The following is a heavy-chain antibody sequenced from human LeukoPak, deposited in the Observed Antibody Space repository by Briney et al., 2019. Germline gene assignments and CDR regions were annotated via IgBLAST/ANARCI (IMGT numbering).Heavy chain of an antibody. CDR2: IFKGGT. D-gene: IGHD3-10*01. J-gene: IGHJ3*02. Sequence: SETLSPTCAVSGGSIRSDGSSWSWIRQPPGKGLECIGFIFKGGTYYNPSLNSRLAISEDRSKNQFSLRLTSVTAADTAVYYCARLRGYFGSGSPNDAFDIWGQGTMVTVSS. CDR3: ARLRGYFGSGSPNDAFDI. CDR1: GGSIRSDGSS. V-gene: IGHV4-30-2*01.